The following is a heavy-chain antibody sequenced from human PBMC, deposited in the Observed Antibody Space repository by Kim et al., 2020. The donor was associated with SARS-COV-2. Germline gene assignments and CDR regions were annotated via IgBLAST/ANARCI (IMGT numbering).Heavy chain of an antibody. D-gene: IGHD6-19*01. CDR3: ARRQFTSGWYYIDY. Sequence: GGSLRLSCAASGFTFSSHWMHWVRQAPGKGLVWVSCINSDGSTTSYADSVKGRFTISRDNAKNTLYLQMNSLRDEDTAVYYCARRQFTSGWYYIDYWGQGTLVTVSS. CDR1: GFTFSSHW. CDR2: INSDGSTT. V-gene: IGHV3-74*01. J-gene: IGHJ4*01.